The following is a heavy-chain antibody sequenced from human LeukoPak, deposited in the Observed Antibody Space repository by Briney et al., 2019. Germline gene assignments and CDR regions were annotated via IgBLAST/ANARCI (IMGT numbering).Heavy chain of an antibody. J-gene: IGHJ4*02. Sequence: SETLSLTCTVSGGSISSSSYYWGWIRQPPGKGLESIGSIYYSGSTYYNPSLKSRVIISVDTSKNQFSLKLSSVTAADTAVYYCARDLIYYDSSGYLGYWGQGTLVTVSS. V-gene: IGHV4-39*07. CDR2: IYYSGST. CDR3: ARDLIYYDSSGYLGY. D-gene: IGHD3-22*01. CDR1: GGSISSSSYY.